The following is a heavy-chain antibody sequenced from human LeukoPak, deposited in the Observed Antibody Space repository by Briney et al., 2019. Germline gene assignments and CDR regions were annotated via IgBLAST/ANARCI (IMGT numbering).Heavy chain of an antibody. CDR2: ISYDGSNK. Sequence: GGSLRLSCAASGFTFSSYAMSWVRQAPGKGLEWVAVISYDGSNKYYADSVKGRFTISRDNSKNTLYLQMNSLRAEDTAVYYCARVPLYDFWSGYLDYWGQGTLVTVSS. V-gene: IGHV3-30-3*01. CDR1: GFTFSSYA. CDR3: ARVPLYDFWSGYLDY. D-gene: IGHD3-3*01. J-gene: IGHJ4*02.